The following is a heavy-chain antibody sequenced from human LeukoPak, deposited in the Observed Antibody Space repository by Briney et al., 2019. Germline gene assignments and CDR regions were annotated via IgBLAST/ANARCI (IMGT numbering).Heavy chain of an antibody. J-gene: IGHJ4*02. Sequence: GGSLRLSCAASGFTFSSYGMSWVRQAPGKGLEWVSAISGSGGSTYYADSVKGRFTISRDNSKNTLYLQMNSLRAEDTAVYYCASNAGYSSGWKVYWGQGTLVTVSS. CDR1: GFTFSSYG. CDR2: ISGSGGST. D-gene: IGHD6-19*01. CDR3: ASNAGYSSGWKVY. V-gene: IGHV3-23*01.